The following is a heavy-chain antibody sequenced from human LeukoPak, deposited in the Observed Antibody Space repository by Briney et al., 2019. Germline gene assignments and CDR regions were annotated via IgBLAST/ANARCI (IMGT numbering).Heavy chain of an antibody. CDR1: GFTFDDYA. J-gene: IGHJ3*02. CDR2: ISWNSGSI. Sequence: PGRSLRLSCAASGFTFDDYAMHWVRQAPGKGLEWVSGISWNSGSIGYADSVKGRFTISRDNAKNSLYLQMNSLRAEDTALYYCAKDMAATWYYDSSGYFEDRAFDIWGQGTMVTVSS. V-gene: IGHV3-9*01. D-gene: IGHD3-22*01. CDR3: AKDMAATWYYDSSGYFEDRAFDI.